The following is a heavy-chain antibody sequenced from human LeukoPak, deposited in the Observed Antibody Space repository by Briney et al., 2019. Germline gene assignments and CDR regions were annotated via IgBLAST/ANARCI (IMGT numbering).Heavy chain of an antibody. CDR3: ARGSGDYVWGSYRPIHLDS. Sequence: SVKVSCKTSGGTFSTSAISWVRQAPGQGLEWMGGIIPMFGTADYAQKFQGRVTITADESTTTAYMDLRSLRSEDTAVYYCARGSGDYVWGSYRPIHLDSWGQGTLVTVSS. D-gene: IGHD3-16*02. CDR2: IIPMFGTA. V-gene: IGHV1-69*01. CDR1: GGTFSTSA. J-gene: IGHJ4*02.